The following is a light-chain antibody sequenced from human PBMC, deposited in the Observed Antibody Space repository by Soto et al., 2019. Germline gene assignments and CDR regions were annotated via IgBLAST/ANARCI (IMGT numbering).Light chain of an antibody. CDR3: QSYGSGLQGG. Sequence: NFMLTQPHSVSESPGKTVTISCTRSSGNIASNYVQWYQQRPGSAPTTVIYEDNLRPSGVPDRFSGSIDRSSNSASLTISGLKTEDEADYFCQSYGSGLQGGFGGGTKLT. CDR2: EDN. J-gene: IGLJ3*02. CDR1: SGNIASNY. V-gene: IGLV6-57*04.